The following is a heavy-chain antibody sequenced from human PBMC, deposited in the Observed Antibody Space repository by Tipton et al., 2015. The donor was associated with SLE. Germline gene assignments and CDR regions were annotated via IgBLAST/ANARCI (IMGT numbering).Heavy chain of an antibody. J-gene: IGHJ3*02. CDR1: GCSISSGDYY. D-gene: IGHD6-19*01. Sequence: LRLSCTVSGCSISSGDYYWSWIRQPPGKGLEWIGYIYYSGSTYYNPSLKSRVTISVDTSKNQFSLKLSSVTAADTAVYYCARARWYSSGSAMGDAFDIWGQGTMVTVSS. V-gene: IGHV4-30-4*01. CDR2: IYYSGST. CDR3: ARARWYSSGSAMGDAFDI.